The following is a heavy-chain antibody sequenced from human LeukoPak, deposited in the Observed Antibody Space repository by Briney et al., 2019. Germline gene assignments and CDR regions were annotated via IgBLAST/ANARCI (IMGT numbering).Heavy chain of an antibody. CDR2: ISGSGGDT. D-gene: IGHD3-22*01. V-gene: IGHV3-23*01. Sequence: GGSLRLSCAASGFTFSSHFMSWVRQAPGKGLEWVSGISGSGGDTFYADSVRGQFTISRDNSKNTLYLQMSSLGAEDTAVYYCARTPPHDDGGYSNPYWGQGTLVTVSS. CDR3: ARTPPHDDGGYSNPY. J-gene: IGHJ4*02. CDR1: GFTFSSHF.